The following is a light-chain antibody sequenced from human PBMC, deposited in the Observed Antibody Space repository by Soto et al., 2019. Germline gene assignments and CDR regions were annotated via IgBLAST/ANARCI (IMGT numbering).Light chain of an antibody. CDR3: QSYDASLSAAV. V-gene: IGLV1-40*01. J-gene: IGLJ3*02. CDR1: NSNIGAGYD. Sequence: QSVLTQPPSVSGAPGQRVTISCTGSNSNIGAGYDVHWYQQLPGTAPQVLIERDNNRASGVPDRFSASTSGTSGSLAITGLQAEDEADYYCQSYDASLSAAVFGGGTKLTVL. CDR2: RDN.